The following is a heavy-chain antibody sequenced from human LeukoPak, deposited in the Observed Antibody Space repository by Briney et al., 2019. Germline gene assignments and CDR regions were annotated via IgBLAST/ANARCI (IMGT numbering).Heavy chain of an antibody. Sequence: GGSLRLSCAASGFTFSSYAMHWVRQAPGKGLEWVAVISYDGSNKYYADSVKGRFTISRDNSKNTLYLQMNSLRAEDTAVYYCARAGLLWFGELFSALDIWGQGTMVTVSS. D-gene: IGHD3-10*01. V-gene: IGHV3-30*04. CDR1: GFTFSSYA. CDR2: ISYDGSNK. CDR3: ARAGLLWFGELFSALDI. J-gene: IGHJ3*02.